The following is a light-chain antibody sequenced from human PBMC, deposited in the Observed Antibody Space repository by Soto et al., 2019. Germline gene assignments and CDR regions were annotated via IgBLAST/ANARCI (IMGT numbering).Light chain of an antibody. V-gene: IGKV1-39*01. J-gene: IGKJ2*01. Sequence: DIQMTQSPSSLSASVGDTVTITCRANQGISKFLQGYQQKPGQAPKFLIYAASSLQSGVPSRFSGSGSGTDFTLTINSLQPEDFATYYCQQSYSIPYTFGQGTKLDIK. CDR1: QGISKF. CDR3: QQSYSIPYT. CDR2: AAS.